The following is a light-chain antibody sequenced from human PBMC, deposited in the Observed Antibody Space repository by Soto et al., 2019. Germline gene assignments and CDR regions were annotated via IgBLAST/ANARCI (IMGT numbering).Light chain of an antibody. V-gene: IGLV2-23*01. J-gene: IGLJ2*01. CDR2: EGT. CDR1: SSVVGSKNL. CDR3: CSYAHDTRSGTVV. Sequence: QSALTQPASVSGSPGQSITISCTGTSSVVGSKNLVPWSQKNPAKAPKLMIYEGTKRPSGVSDRFSGSKSGNTASMTISGLQAEDEADYYCCSYAHDTRSGTVVFGGGTKLTVL.